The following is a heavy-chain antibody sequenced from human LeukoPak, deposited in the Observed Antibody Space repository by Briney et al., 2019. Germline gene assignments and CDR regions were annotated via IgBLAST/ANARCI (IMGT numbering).Heavy chain of an antibody. CDR3: TTSYYYDSSGYFY. CDR2: IKSKTDGGTT. D-gene: IGHD3-22*01. J-gene: IGHJ4*02. V-gene: IGHV3-15*01. Sequence: PGRSLRLSCAASGFAFSSYAVHWVRRAPGKGLEWVGRIKSKTDGGTTDYAAPVKGRFTISRDDSKNTLYLQMNSLKTEDTAVYYCTTSYYYDSSGYFYWGQGTLVTVSS. CDR1: GFAFSSYA.